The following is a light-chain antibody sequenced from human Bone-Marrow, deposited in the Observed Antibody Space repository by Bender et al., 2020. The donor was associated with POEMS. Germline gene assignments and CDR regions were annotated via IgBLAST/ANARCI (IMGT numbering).Light chain of an antibody. J-gene: IGLJ1*01. CDR1: SGDVGAYNY. CDR2: GVS. CDR3: SSYTTRRSYTTYV. V-gene: IGLV2-14*03. Sequence: QSALTQPASVSGSPGQSITISCTGTSGDVGAYNYVSWYQQHPGKAPKFIIYGVSHRPSGVSDRFSGSKSGNTASLTISGLQAEDEADYYCSSYTTRRSYTTYVFGTGTKVTVL.